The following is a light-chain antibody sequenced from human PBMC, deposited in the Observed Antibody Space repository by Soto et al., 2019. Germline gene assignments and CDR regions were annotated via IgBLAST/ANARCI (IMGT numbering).Light chain of an antibody. V-gene: IGLV2-14*01. CDR1: SSDVGIYNY. CDR2: QVT. CDR3: SSYTGSTNYV. J-gene: IGLJ1*01. Sequence: QSVLTQPASVSGSPGQSITISCTGTSSDVGIYNYVSWDQQHPGKAPKLMIYQVTNRPSGVSNRFSGSKSGNTASLTISGFQAEDEADYYCSSYTGSTNYVFGTGTKVTVL.